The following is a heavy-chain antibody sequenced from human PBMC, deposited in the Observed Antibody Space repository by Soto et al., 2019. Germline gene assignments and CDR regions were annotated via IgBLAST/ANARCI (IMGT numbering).Heavy chain of an antibody. J-gene: IGHJ3*02. CDR2: ISSNGGST. CDR3: VSWEYSSSSDAFDI. Sequence: GGSLRLSCSASGFTFSSYAMHWVRQAPGKGLEYVSAISSNGGSTYYADSVKGRFTISRDNSKNTLYLQMSSLRAEDTAVYYCVSWEYSSSSDAFDIWGQGTMGTVSS. D-gene: IGHD6-6*01. CDR1: GFTFSSYA. V-gene: IGHV3-64D*09.